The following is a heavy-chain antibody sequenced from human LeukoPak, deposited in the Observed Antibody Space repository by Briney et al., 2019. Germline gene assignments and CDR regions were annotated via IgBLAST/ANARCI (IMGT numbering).Heavy chain of an antibody. CDR2: IKPDGSEK. CDR1: GFTFSSYW. D-gene: IGHD7-27*01. V-gene: IGHV3-7*01. CDR3: ARDEHQLGSYYYGMDV. Sequence: QTGGSLRLSCAASGFTFSSYWMSWVRQAPGKGLEWVANIKPDGSEKYYVGSVKGRFTISRDNAKNSLYLQMNSLRAEDTALYFCARDEHQLGSYYYGMDVWGQGTTVTVSS. J-gene: IGHJ6*02.